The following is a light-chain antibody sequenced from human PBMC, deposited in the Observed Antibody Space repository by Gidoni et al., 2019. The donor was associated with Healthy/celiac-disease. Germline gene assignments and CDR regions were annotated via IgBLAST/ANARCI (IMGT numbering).Light chain of an antibody. J-gene: IGKJ2*04. CDR3: KQRSNWPMCS. V-gene: IGKV3-11*01. CDR1: QSVSSY. CDR2: DAS. Sequence: EIVLTQSPATLSLSPGERATLSCRASQSVSSYLAWYQQKPGQAPRLLIYDASNRATGIPARFSGSGSGTDFTLTISSLEPEDFAVYYCKQRSNWPMCSFGQGTKLEIK.